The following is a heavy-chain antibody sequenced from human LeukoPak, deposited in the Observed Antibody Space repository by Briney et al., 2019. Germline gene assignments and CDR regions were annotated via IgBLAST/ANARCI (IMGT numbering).Heavy chain of an antibody. J-gene: IGHJ4*02. Sequence: SETLSLTCTVSGGPIGTSYWTWIRQPPGQGLEWIGYIDYSRSTNYSPSLKTGVTISINTSKKQFSLKVISVTPAHTAVYYCASRRHGYSIFDYWGQGTLVTVS. CDR3: ASRRHGYSIFDY. CDR2: IDYSRST. V-gene: IGHV4-59*01. CDR1: GGPIGTSY. D-gene: IGHD5-24*01.